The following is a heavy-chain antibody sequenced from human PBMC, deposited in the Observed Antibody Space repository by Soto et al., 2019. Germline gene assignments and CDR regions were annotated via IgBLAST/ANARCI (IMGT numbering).Heavy chain of an antibody. V-gene: IGHV4-30-4*01. CDR2: VYYTGST. CDR1: GASIRSTDYY. CDR3: ARERTRRYFDY. Sequence: PSETLSLTCTVSGASIRSTDYYWSWIRQAPGKGLEWIGYVYYTGSTYYNPSLMSRLTISVDTSKNQFSLKLTSVTAADTAVYYCARERTRRYFDYWGQGTLVTSPQ. J-gene: IGHJ4*02.